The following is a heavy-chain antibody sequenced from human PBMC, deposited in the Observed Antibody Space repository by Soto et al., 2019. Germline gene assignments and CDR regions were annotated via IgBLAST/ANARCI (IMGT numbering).Heavy chain of an antibody. CDR2: IYYSGST. J-gene: IGHJ4*02. CDR1: GGSVSSGSYY. Sequence: QVQLQESGPGLVKPSETLSLTCTVSGGSVSSGSYYWSWIRQPPGKGLGWIGYIYYSGSTNYNPSLKSRVTISVDTSKNQFSLKLSSVTAADTAVYYCARDRYSYGKYYFDYWGQGTLVTVSS. V-gene: IGHV4-61*01. D-gene: IGHD5-18*01. CDR3: ARDRYSYGKYYFDY.